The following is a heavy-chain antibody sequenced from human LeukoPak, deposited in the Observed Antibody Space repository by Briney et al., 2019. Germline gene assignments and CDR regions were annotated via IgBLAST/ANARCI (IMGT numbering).Heavy chain of an antibody. J-gene: IGHJ4*02. CDR1: GFTFSSYA. CDR3: AKGSYYGSSGSFYFDY. D-gene: IGHD3-22*01. V-gene: IGHV3-23*01. CDR2: ISGSGDNT. Sequence: GGSLRLSCAASGFTFSSYAMSWVRQAPGKGLEWVSGISGSGDNTYYADSVKGRFTISRDSSKNTLYVQVNSLGTEDTAAYYCAKGSYYGSSGSFYFDYWGQGTLVTVSS.